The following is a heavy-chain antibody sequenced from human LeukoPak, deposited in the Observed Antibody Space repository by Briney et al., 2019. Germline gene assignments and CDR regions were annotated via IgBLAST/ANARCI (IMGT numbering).Heavy chain of an antibody. J-gene: IGHJ4*02. V-gene: IGHV3-23*01. CDR1: GFTFSIYA. D-gene: IGHD6-13*01. CDR2: ISGSGGST. CDR3: AKGIIAEDGNFDY. Sequence: GGSLRLSCAASGFTFSIYAMSWVRQAPGKGLEWVSVISGSGGSTYYADSVKGRFTISRDNSKNTLYLQMSSLRAEDTAVYYCAKGIIAEDGNFDYWGQGTLVTVSS.